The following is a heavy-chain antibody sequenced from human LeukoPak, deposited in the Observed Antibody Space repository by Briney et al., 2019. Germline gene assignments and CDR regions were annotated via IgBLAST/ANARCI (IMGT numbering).Heavy chain of an antibody. CDR1: GFTFSSYE. V-gene: IGHV3-48*03. CDR2: ISNIVSTT. Sequence: PGGSLRLSCVSSGFTFSSYEMNWVRQAPGKGPEWVSYISNIVSTTYYADSVKGRFTISRDNAKNSVYLQMNSLRAEDTAVYYCARNSFGDYVDYWGQGTLVTVSS. J-gene: IGHJ4*02. D-gene: IGHD1-7*01. CDR3: ARNSFGDYVDY.